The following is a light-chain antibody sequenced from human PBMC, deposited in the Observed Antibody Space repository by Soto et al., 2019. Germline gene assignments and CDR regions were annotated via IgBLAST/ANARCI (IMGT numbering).Light chain of an antibody. CDR2: GAS. Sequence: DIQMTQSPSSLSASVGERVTITCRASQSINTYLNWYQQKPGKAPKLLIYGASSLQSGVPSRFSGSGSGTDFTLTISSLQPEDFSTYYCQQSYSTPRTFGGGTKVEIK. J-gene: IGKJ4*01. V-gene: IGKV1-39*01. CDR3: QQSYSTPRT. CDR1: QSINTY.